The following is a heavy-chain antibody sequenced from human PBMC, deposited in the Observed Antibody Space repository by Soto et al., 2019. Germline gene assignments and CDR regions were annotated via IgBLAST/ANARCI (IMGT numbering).Heavy chain of an antibody. CDR3: AREGDEYSGYDWWGPAGGSDYYYGMDV. CDR1: GFTFSSYW. V-gene: IGHV3-74*01. CDR2: INSDGSST. J-gene: IGHJ6*02. D-gene: IGHD5-12*01. Sequence: EVQLVESGGGLVQPGGSLRLSCAASGFTFSSYWMHWVRQAPGKGLVWVSRINSDGSSTSYADSVKGRFTISRDNAKNTLDLQMNGLRAEDTAVYYCAREGDEYSGYDWWGPAGGSDYYYGMDVWGQGTTVTVSS.